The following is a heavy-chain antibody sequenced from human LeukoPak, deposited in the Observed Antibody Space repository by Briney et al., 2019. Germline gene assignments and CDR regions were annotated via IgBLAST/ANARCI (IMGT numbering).Heavy chain of an antibody. V-gene: IGHV3-23*01. Sequence: PGGSLRLSCAASGFTLSSYAMSWVRQGPGKGLEWVSAISVSGNTYHADSVKGRFTISRDSSKNTLYLQMNSLRAGDAAVYYCAKDPPYYYDSSGYGGGAFDIWGQGTMVTVSS. CDR1: GFTLSSYA. J-gene: IGHJ3*02. D-gene: IGHD3-22*01. CDR2: ISVSGNT. CDR3: AKDPPYYYDSSGYGGGAFDI.